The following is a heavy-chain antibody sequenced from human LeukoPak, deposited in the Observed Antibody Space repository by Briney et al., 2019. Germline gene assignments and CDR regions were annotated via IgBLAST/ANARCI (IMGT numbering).Heavy chain of an antibody. CDR2: IWYDGSNK. D-gene: IGHD2-2*01. CDR3: AKDGTPSDIVVVPAAMYPL. J-gene: IGHJ4*02. CDR1: GFTFSSYG. V-gene: IGHV3-30*02. Sequence: GGSLRLSCAASGFTFSSYGMHWVRQAPGKGLEWVAVIWYDGSNKYYADSVKGRFTISRDNSKNTLYLQMNSLRAEDTAVYYCAKDGTPSDIVVVPAAMYPLWGQGTLVTVSS.